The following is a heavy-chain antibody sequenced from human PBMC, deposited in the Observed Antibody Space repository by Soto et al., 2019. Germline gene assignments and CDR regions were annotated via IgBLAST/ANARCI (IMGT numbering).Heavy chain of an antibody. Sequence: EVQLLESGGGLVQPGGSLRLSCAASGFTFSSYAMSWVRQAPGKGLEWVSAISGSGGSTYYADSVKGRFTISRDNSKNMLYLQMNSIIAEDSAISYCSNRRYSSSSRFDYWGQGTLVTVSS. CDR2: ISGSGGST. J-gene: IGHJ4*02. V-gene: IGHV3-23*01. CDR1: GFTFSSYA. D-gene: IGHD6-6*01. CDR3: SNRRYSSSSRFDY.